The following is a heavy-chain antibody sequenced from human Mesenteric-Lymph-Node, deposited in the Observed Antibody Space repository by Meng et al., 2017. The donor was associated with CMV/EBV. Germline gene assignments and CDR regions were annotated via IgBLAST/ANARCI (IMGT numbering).Heavy chain of an antibody. CDR2: IYHSGST. CDR3: ASNDFWSGYSGRGDY. V-gene: IGHV4-4*02. Sequence: SGGSISSSNGWSWVRQPPGKGLEWIGEIYHSGSTNYNPSLKSRVTISVDKSKNQFSLKLSSVTAADTAVYYCASNDFWSGYSGRGDYWGQGTLVTVSS. J-gene: IGHJ4*02. CDR1: GGSISSSNG. D-gene: IGHD3-3*01.